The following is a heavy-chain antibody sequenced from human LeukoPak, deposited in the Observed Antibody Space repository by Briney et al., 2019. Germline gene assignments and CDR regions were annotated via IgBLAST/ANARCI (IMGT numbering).Heavy chain of an antibody. CDR2: IYYSGST. J-gene: IGHJ4*02. D-gene: IGHD5-24*01. CDR3: ARDSYNGGFDY. Sequence: SETLSLTCTVSGGSISSYYWSWIRQPPGKGLEWIGYIYYSGSTNYNPSLKSRVTISVDTSKNQFSLKLSSVTAADTAVYYCARDSYNGGFDYWGQGTLVTVSS. CDR1: GGSISSYY. V-gene: IGHV4-59*01.